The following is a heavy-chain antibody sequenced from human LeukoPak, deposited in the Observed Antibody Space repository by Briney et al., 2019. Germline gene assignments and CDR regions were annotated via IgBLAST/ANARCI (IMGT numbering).Heavy chain of an antibody. CDR3: ARRNVLRYSYGMDV. Sequence: GSLRLSCAASGFTFSSYAMSWVRQAPGKGLEWIGSIYHSGSIYYNPSLKSRVTISVDTSKNQLSLKLSSVTAADTAVYYCARRNVLRYSYGMDVWGQGTTVTVSS. D-gene: IGHD3-9*01. CDR1: GFTFSSYA. V-gene: IGHV4-38-2*01. CDR2: IYHSGSI. J-gene: IGHJ6*02.